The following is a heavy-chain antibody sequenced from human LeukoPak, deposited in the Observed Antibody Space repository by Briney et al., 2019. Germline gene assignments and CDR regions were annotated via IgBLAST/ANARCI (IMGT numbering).Heavy chain of an antibody. V-gene: IGHV3-23*01. J-gene: IGHJ2*01. CDR2: ISSGSDYT. CDR1: GFTFSAYA. CDR3: AKIGVIGNWYYDV. Sequence: PGGSLRLSCEASGFTFSAYAMTWVRQAPGKGPEWVSSISSGSDYTFYADSVKGRFTISRDNSKNTLYLQMNSLRAGDTAIYHCAKIGVIGNWYYDVWGRGTLVTVSS. D-gene: IGHD3-10*01.